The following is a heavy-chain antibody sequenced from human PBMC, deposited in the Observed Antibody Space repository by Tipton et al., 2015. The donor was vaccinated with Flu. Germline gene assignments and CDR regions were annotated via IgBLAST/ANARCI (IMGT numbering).Heavy chain of an antibody. Sequence: TLSLTCAVYGGSFSDHYWSWIRQPPGKGLEWIGEINHSGSPNYNPSLKSRVTISVDTSKNQFSLKVFSVTAADTAVYYCARRDYSNYVSDPKSWFDPWGQGILVTVSS. CDR1: GGSFSDHY. CDR2: INHSGSP. D-gene: IGHD4-11*01. V-gene: IGHV4-34*01. CDR3: ARRDYSNYVSDPKSWFDP. J-gene: IGHJ5*02.